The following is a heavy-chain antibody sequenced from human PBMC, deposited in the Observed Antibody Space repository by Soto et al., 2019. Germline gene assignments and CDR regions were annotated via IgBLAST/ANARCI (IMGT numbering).Heavy chain of an antibody. CDR2: INPSGGST. V-gene: IGHV1-46*01. J-gene: IGHJ4*02. Sequence: ASVKVSCKASGYTFTSYYMHWVRQAPGQGLEWMGIINPSGGSTSYAQKFQGRVTMTRDTSTSTVYMELSSLRSEDTAVYYCARERGGQHIVVVTATTEFDYWGQGTLVTVSS. D-gene: IGHD2-21*02. CDR3: ARERGGQHIVVVTATTEFDY. CDR1: GYTFTSYY.